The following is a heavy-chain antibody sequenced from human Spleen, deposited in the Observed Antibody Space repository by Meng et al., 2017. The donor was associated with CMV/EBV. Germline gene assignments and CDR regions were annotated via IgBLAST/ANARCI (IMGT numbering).Heavy chain of an antibody. V-gene: IGHV3-21*04. CDR2: ISSSSSYI. Sequence: LSLTCAASGFTFSSYSMNWVRQAPGKGLEWVSSISSSSSYIYYADSVKGRFTISRDNAKNSLYLQMNSLRAEDTALYYCARDGHSSSSEDGLYYYYGMDVWGQGTTVTVSS. CDR3: ARDGHSSSSEDGLYYYYGMDV. CDR1: GFTFSSYS. J-gene: IGHJ6*02. D-gene: IGHD6-6*01.